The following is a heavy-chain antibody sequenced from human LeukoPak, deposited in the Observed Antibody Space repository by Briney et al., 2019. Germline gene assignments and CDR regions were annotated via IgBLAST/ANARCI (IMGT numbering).Heavy chain of an antibody. D-gene: IGHD4-23*01. CDR3: ARGRDYGGNSGPDFYYYYYGMDV. CDR2: MNPNSGNT. V-gene: IGHV1-8*01. Sequence: ASVKVSCKASGYTFTSYDINWVRQATGQGLEWMGWMNPNSGNTGYAQKFQGRVTMTRNTSISTAYMELSSLRSEDTAVYYCARGRDYGGNSGPDFYYYYYGMDVWGQGTTVTVSS. CDR1: GYTFTSYD. J-gene: IGHJ6*02.